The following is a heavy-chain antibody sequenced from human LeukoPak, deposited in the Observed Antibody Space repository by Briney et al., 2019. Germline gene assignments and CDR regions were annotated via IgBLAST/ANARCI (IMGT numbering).Heavy chain of an antibody. CDR2: INAGNGNT. V-gene: IGHV1-3*01. CDR1: GNTFTSYA. D-gene: IGHD4-23*01. J-gene: IGHJ4*02. CDR3: ARDLGNFDRGGSYFDY. Sequence: ASVKVSCKASGNTFTSYAMHWVRQAPGQRLEWMGWINAGNGNTKYSQKFQGRVTITRDTSASTAYMELSSLRSEDTAVYYCARDLGNFDRGGSYFDYWGQGTLVTV.